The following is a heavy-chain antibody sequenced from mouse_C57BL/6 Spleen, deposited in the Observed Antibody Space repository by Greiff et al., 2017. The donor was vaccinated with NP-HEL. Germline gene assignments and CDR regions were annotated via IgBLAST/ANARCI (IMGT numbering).Heavy chain of an antibody. CDR3: ARPPYDGSYAMDY. D-gene: IGHD2-3*01. J-gene: IGHJ4*01. CDR1: GFSLTSYG. V-gene: IGHV2-6*03. CDR2: IWSDGST. Sequence: QVQLQQSGPGLVAPSQSLSITCTVSGFSLTSYGVHWVRQPPGKGLEWLVVIWSDGSTTYNSALKSRLSISKDNYKSQAFLKMNSLQTDDTAMYYCARPPYDGSYAMDYWGQGTSVTVSS.